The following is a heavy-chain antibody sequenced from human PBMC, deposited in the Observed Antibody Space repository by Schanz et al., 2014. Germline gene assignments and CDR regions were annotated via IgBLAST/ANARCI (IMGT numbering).Heavy chain of an antibody. Sequence: VQLVESGGGLVKPGGSLRLSCAASGFTFSDHYMDWVRQAPGKGLEWVSGFIVDSGNTYYAGSVKGRFSISRDYSKNTLYLQMSSLRAEDTAIYFCAKLSSSGRLAGYFDYWGQGAMVTVSS. V-gene: IGHV3-23*04. CDR2: FIVDSGNT. CDR3: AKLSSSGRLAGYFDY. J-gene: IGHJ4*02. CDR1: GFTFSDHY. D-gene: IGHD6-19*01.